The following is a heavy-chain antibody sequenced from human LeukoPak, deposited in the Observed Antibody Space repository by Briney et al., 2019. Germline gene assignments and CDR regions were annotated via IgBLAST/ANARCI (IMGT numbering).Heavy chain of an antibody. V-gene: IGHV3-30-3*01. D-gene: IGHD3-9*01. J-gene: IGHJ4*02. CDR2: ISYDGSNK. CDR1: GFTFSSYA. Sequence: GGSLRLSCAASGFTFSSYAMHWVRQAPGKGLEWVAVISYDGSNKYYADSVKGRFTISRDNSKNTLYLQMNSLGAEDTAVYYCAKDQNDILTGYYIFDYWGQGTLVTVSS. CDR3: AKDQNDILTGYYIFDY.